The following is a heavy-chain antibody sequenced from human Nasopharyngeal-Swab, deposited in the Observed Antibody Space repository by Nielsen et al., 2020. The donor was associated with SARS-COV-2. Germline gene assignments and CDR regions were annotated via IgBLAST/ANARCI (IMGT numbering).Heavy chain of an antibody. CDR2: FDPEDGET. V-gene: IGHV1-24*01. CDR3: RVVPAAMWYYYYGMDA. J-gene: IGHJ6*02. Sequence: ASVKVSCKVSGYTLTELSMHWVRQAPGKGLEWMGGFDPEDGETIYAQKFQGRVTMTEDTSTDTAYMELSSLRSEDTAVYYCRVVPAAMWYYYYGMDAWGQGTTVTVSS. CDR1: GYTLTELS. D-gene: IGHD2-2*01.